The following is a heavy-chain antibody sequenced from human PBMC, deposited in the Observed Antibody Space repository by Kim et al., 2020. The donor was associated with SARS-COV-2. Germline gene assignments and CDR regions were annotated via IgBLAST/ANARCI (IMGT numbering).Heavy chain of an antibody. V-gene: IGHV3-30*15. J-gene: IGHJ4*02. CDR3: ARATFPYYFGSGSCLDY. D-gene: IGHD3-10*01. Sequence: ADPVKGRFTISRDNSKVTLDLQMSSLRDEDTAMYYCARATFPYYFGSGSCLDYWGRGTLVTVSS.